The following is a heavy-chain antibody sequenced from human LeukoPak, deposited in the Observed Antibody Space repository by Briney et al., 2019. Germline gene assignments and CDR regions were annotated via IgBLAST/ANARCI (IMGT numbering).Heavy chain of an antibody. D-gene: IGHD2-15*01. CDR1: GDXVSNNSAV. CDR2: TYYRSKWYN. Sequence: SHTLSLTCPVSGDXVSNNSAVWNWIRQSPSRGLEWLGRTYYRSKWYNDYAVSVKSRITINPDTSKNQFSLQLNSVTPEDTAVYYCARESWDIEGYNWFDPWGQGTLVTVSS. V-gene: IGHV6-1*01. J-gene: IGHJ5*02. CDR3: ARESWDIEGYNWFDP.